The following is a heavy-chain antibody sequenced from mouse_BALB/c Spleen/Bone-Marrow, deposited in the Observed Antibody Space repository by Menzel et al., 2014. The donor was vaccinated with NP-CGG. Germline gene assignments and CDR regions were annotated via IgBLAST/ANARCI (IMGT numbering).Heavy chain of an antibody. CDR1: GYTFTSYW. Sequence: DLVKPGASVKLSCKDSGYTFTSYWINWIQQRPGQGLAWIGRIAPGSGSTYYNEMFKGKATLTVDTSSSTAYIQLSSLSSEDSAVYFCARGDGSSAWLAYWGQGTLVTVSA. J-gene: IGHJ3*01. CDR2: IAPGSGST. V-gene: IGHV1S41*01. CDR3: ARGDGSSAWLAY. D-gene: IGHD1-3*01.